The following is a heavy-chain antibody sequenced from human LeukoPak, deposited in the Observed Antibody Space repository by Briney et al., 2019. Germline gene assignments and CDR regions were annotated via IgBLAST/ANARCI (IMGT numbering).Heavy chain of an antibody. D-gene: IGHD2-21*01. CDR1: GFTFSSYA. CDR2: ISYDGSNK. CDR3: ARVSGGEDYGMDV. J-gene: IGHJ6*02. V-gene: IGHV3-30-3*01. Sequence: GGSLRLSCAASGFTFSSYAMHWVRQAPGKGLEWVAVISYDGSNKYYADSVKGRFTISRDNSKNTLYLQMSSLRAEDTAVYYCARVSGGEDYGMDVWGQGTTVTVSS.